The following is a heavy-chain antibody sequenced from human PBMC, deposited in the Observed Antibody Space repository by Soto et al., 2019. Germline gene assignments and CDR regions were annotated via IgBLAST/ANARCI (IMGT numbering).Heavy chain of an antibody. CDR1: GFTFSSYG. V-gene: IGHV3-30*18. CDR3: AKDIYSYGHYYYYGMDV. Sequence: GGSLRLSCAASGFTFSSYGMHWVRQAPGKGLEWVAVISYDGSNKYYADSVRGRFTISRDNSKNTLYLQMNSLRAEDTAVYYCAKDIYSYGHYYYYGMDVWGQGTTVTVSS. J-gene: IGHJ6*02. D-gene: IGHD5-18*01. CDR2: ISYDGSNK.